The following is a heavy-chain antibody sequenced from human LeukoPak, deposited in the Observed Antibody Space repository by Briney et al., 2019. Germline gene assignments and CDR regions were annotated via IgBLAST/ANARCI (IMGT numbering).Heavy chain of an antibody. J-gene: IGHJ5*02. V-gene: IGHV4-4*02. CDR3: ARHISSSWYGNWFDP. CDR2: IYHSGST. Sequence: SGTLSLTCAVSGGSISSSNWWSWVRQPPGKGLEWIGEIYHSGSTNYNPSLKSRVTISVDKSKNQFSLKLSSVTAADTAVYYCARHISSSWYGNWFDPWGQGTLVTVSS. D-gene: IGHD6-13*01. CDR1: GGSISSSNW.